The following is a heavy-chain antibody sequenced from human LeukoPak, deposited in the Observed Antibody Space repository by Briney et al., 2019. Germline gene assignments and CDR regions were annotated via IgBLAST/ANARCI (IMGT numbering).Heavy chain of an antibody. CDR2: ISAYNGNT. CDR3: ARGDIKDFWSGYDI. J-gene: IGHJ3*02. Sequence: GASVKVSCKASGYTFTSYGISWVRQAPGQGLEWMGWISAYNGNTNYAQKLQGRVTTTTDTSTSTAYMELRSLRSDDTAVYYCARGDIKDFWSGYDIWGQGTMVTVSS. V-gene: IGHV1-18*01. D-gene: IGHD3-3*01. CDR1: GYTFTSYG.